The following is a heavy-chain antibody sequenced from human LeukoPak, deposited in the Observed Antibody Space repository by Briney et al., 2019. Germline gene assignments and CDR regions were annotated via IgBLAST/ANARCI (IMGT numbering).Heavy chain of an antibody. CDR2: INHSGST. Sequence: SETLSLTCTVSGGSISSYYWSWIRQPPGKGLEWIGEINHSGSTNYNPSLKSRVTISVDTSKNQFSLKLSSVTAADTAVYYCARGPAAMGHWGQGTLVTVSS. V-gene: IGHV4-34*01. CDR1: GGSISSYY. CDR3: ARGPAAMGH. D-gene: IGHD2-2*01. J-gene: IGHJ4*02.